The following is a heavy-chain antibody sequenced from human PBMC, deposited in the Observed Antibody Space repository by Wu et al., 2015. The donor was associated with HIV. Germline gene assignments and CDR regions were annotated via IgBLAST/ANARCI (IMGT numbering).Heavy chain of an antibody. CDR1: GGTFSSYA. J-gene: IGHJ5*02. CDR3: AREFTAMVTRWFDP. Sequence: QVQLVQSRAEVKKPGSSVKVSCKASGGTFSSYAISWVRQAPGQGLEWMGGIIPIFGTANYAQKFQGRVTITADESTSTAYMGLSSLRSEDTAVYYCAREFTAMVTRWFDPWGQGTLVTVSS. D-gene: IGHD5-18*01. V-gene: IGHV1-69*12. CDR2: IIPIFGTA.